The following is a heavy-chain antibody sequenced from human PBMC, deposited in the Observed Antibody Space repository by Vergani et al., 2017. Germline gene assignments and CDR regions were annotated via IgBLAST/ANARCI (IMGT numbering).Heavy chain of an antibody. CDR3: ARGSEKDGYNWAFDY. CDR2: IYTSGST. V-gene: IGHV4-61*02. D-gene: IGHD5-24*01. Sequence: QVQLQESGPGLVKPSQTLSLTCTVSGGSISSGSYYWSWIRQPAGKGLEWIGRIYTSGSTNYNPSLKCRVTISVDTSKNQFSLKLSSVTAADTAVYYCARGSEKDGYNWAFDYWGQGTLVTVSS. J-gene: IGHJ4*02. CDR1: GGSISSGSYY.